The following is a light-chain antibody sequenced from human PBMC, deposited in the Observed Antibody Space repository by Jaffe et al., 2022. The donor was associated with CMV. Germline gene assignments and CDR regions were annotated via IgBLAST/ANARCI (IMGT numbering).Light chain of an antibody. Sequence: QSALTQPASVSGSPGQSITIPCTATSSDFGNFNYVSWYQQHPGRAPRLMIYDVSHRPSGVSNRFSGSKSGNTASLNISGLQAEDEAEYFCSAYASMTTFVVFGGGTKLTVL. J-gene: IGLJ2*01. CDR1: SSDFGNFNY. CDR2: DVS. V-gene: IGLV2-14*03. CDR3: SAYASMTTFVV.